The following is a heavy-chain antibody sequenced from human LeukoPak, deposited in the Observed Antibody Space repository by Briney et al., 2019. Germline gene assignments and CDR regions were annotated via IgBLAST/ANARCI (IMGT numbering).Heavy chain of an antibody. V-gene: IGHV3-74*01. D-gene: IGHD2-15*01. Sequence: GGSLRLSCAASGFTFSGNWMHWVRQAPGKGLVWVARIDRDGSNTGYAGSVKGRFTISRDNAKNTLFLQMNSLRAEDTAVYFCVRGYSFGPYGMDVWGQGTTVTVSS. J-gene: IGHJ6*02. CDR3: VRGYSFGPYGMDV. CDR2: IDRDGSNT. CDR1: GFTFSGNW.